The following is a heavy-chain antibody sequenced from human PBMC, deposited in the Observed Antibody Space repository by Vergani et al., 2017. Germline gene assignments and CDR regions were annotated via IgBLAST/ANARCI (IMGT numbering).Heavy chain of an antibody. V-gene: IGHV3-64D*06. CDR2: ISSNGGST. CDR3: VKLTNSGWYLLEDAFDI. D-gene: IGHD6-19*01. J-gene: IGHJ3*02. Sequence: EVQLVESGGGLVQPGGSLRLSCSASGFTFSSYAMHWVRQAPGKGLEYVSAISSNGGSTYYADSVKGRFTISRDNSKNTLYLQMSSLRAEDTAVYYCVKLTNSGWYLLEDAFDIWGQGTMVTVSS. CDR1: GFTFSSYA.